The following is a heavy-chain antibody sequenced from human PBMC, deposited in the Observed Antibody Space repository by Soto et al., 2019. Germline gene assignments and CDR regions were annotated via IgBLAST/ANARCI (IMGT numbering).Heavy chain of an antibody. V-gene: IGHV3-23*01. CDR3: AKNQERELPRVIDF. CDR1: GLTFSNYA. Sequence: XVSMRLSCATSGLTFSNYAMSWVRQAPGGGLEWVSSMSGSSSTTYYADSVRGRFTISRDRSKNTLYLQMGSLRAEDTALYYCAKNQERELPRVIDFWGQGTLVTVSS. CDR2: MSGSSSTT. D-gene: IGHD1-7*01. J-gene: IGHJ4*02.